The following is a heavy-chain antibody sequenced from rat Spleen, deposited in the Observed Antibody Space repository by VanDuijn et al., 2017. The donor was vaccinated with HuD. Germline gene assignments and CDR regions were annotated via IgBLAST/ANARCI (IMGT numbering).Heavy chain of an antibody. D-gene: IGHD4-4*01. J-gene: IGHJ1*01. V-gene: IGHV5-29*01. CDR2: ISYDGSKT. CDR1: GFIFSDFY. CDR3: TRRGYLSDWYFDF. Sequence: EVQLVESDGGLVQPGRSLKLSCAASGFIFSDFYMAWVRQAPTKGLEWVATISYDGSKTYYRDSVKGRFTSSRDNVRSTLNLHMDSLRSEDTAIYYCTRRGYLSDWYFDFWGPGTMVTVSS.